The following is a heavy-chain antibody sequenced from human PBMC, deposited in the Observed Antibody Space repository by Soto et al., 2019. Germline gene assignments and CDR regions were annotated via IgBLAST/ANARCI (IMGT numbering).Heavy chain of an antibody. CDR3: AREKRYCSGGSCYLDY. CDR1: GYTFTSYG. CDR2: INAYNGNT. D-gene: IGHD2-15*01. V-gene: IGHV1-18*01. Sequence: ASVKVSCKASGYTFTSYGISWVRQAPGQGLEWMGWINAYNGNTNYAQKLQGRVTMTTDTSTSTAYMELRSLRSDDTAVYYCAREKRYCSGGSCYLDYWGQGTLVTVSS. J-gene: IGHJ4*02.